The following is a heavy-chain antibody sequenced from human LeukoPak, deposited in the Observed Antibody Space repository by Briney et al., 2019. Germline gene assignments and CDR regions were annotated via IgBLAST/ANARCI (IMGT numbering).Heavy chain of an antibody. D-gene: IGHD3-22*01. V-gene: IGHV3-23*01. Sequence: GGSLRLSCAASGFTFSSYAMSWVRQAPGKGLEWVSAISGSGGSTYSADSVKGRFTISRDNSKNTLYLQMNSLRAEDTAVYYCAKDLELDSSGYYLGFDYWGQGTLVTVSS. CDR1: GFTFSSYA. CDR3: AKDLELDSSGYYLGFDY. J-gene: IGHJ4*02. CDR2: ISGSGGST.